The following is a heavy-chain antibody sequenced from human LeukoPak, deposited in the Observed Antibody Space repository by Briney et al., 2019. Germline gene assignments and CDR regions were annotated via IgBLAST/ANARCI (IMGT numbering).Heavy chain of an antibody. D-gene: IGHD4-17*01. CDR2: INTNTGNP. CDR1: GYTFTSYA. V-gene: IGHV7-4-1*02. CDR3: ASPGADDYGSTYNWFDP. Sequence: GASVKVSCKASGYTFTSYAMNWVRQAPGQGLEWMGWINTNTGNPTYAQGFTGRFVFSLDTSVSTAYLQISSLKAEDTAVYYCASPGADDYGSTYNWFDPWGQGTLVTVSS. J-gene: IGHJ5*02.